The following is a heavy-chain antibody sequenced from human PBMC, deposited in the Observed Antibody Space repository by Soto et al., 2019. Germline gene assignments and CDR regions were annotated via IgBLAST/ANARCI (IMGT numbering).Heavy chain of an antibody. D-gene: IGHD1-26*01. V-gene: IGHV4-4*07. CDR3: ARGWDVKYFDY. J-gene: IGHJ4*02. CDR1: GDSLLSSY. CDR2: IFSSGRV. Sequence: SETLSLTCSVSGDSLLSSYWSWVRQPAGKGLEWIGHIFSSGRVSYNPSLKSRLTMSIDTSMNLFFLNLSSVTAADTAVYYCARGWDVKYFDYWGRGTLVTVSS.